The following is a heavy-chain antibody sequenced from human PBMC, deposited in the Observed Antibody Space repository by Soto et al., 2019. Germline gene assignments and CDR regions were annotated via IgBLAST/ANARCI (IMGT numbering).Heavy chain of an antibody. CDR1: GFTFSSYG. V-gene: IGHV3-33*01. Sequence: QVQLVESGGGVVQPGRSLRLSCAASGFTFSSYGMHWVRQAPGKGLEWVAVIWYDGSNKYYADSVKGRFTISRDNSKNTLYLLMNSLRAEDTAVYYCARDFGYYDSSGTFDYWGQGTLVTVSS. D-gene: IGHD3-22*01. CDR3: ARDFGYYDSSGTFDY. J-gene: IGHJ4*02. CDR2: IWYDGSNK.